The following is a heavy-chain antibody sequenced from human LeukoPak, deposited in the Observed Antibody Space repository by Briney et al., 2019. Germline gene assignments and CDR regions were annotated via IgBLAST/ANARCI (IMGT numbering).Heavy chain of an antibody. Sequence: GGSLRLSCAASGFNFNSYAMSWVRQAPGKGLEWVSTISSSGGTTYYADSVKGRFTISRDNSKNTLYLQMNSLRAEDTAVYYCARDPQYYYDSTSYAPHFDYWGQGTLGTVSS. CDR3: ARDPQYYYDSTSYAPHFDY. CDR1: GFNFNSYA. CDR2: ISSSGGTT. J-gene: IGHJ4*02. D-gene: IGHD3-22*01. V-gene: IGHV3-23*01.